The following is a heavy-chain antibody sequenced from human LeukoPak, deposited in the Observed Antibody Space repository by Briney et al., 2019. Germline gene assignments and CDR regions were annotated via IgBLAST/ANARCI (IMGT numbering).Heavy chain of an antibody. CDR2: IYYSGST. CDR3: ARAYDYAKKIDY. Sequence: SETLSLTCTVCGGSISSYYWSWIRQPPGKGLEWIGYIYYSGSTNYNPSLKSRVTISVDTSKNQFSLKLSSVTAADTAVYYCARAYDYAKKIDYWGQGTLVTVSS. D-gene: IGHD4-17*01. J-gene: IGHJ4*02. V-gene: IGHV4-59*01. CDR1: GGSISSYY.